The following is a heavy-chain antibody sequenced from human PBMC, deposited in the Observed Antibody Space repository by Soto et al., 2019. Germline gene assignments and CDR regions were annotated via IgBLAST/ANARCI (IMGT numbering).Heavy chain of an antibody. CDR3: ARGVLH. CDR2: IYYSGTT. Sequence: PSETLSLTCTVSGGSISSSSYHWGWIRQQPGKGLEWIGYIYYSGTTYYNPSLKSRVTISEDTSKNQFSLKLSSVTAADTAVYYCARGVLHWGQGTLVTVSS. V-gene: IGHV4-31*03. CDR1: GGSISSSSYH. J-gene: IGHJ4*02.